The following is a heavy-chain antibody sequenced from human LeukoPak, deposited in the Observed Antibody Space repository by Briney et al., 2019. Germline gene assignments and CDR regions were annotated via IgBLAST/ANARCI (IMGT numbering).Heavy chain of an antibody. CDR1: GGSFSGYY. D-gene: IGHD6-19*01. J-gene: IGHJ6*03. V-gene: IGHV4-34*01. Sequence: SETLSLTCAVYGGSFSGYYWSWIRQPPGKGLEWIGEINHSGSTNYNPSLKSRVTTSVDTSKNQFSLKLSSVTAADTAVYYCARGGAVAGSYYYYMDVWGKGTTVTVSS. CDR3: ARGGAVAGSYYYYMDV. CDR2: INHSGST.